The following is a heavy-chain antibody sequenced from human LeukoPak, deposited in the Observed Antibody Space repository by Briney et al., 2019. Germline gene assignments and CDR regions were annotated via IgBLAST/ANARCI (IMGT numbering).Heavy chain of an antibody. CDR3: ARSKGVGATTGFTY. J-gene: IGHJ4*02. V-gene: IGHV3-21*01. CDR1: GFTFSSYA. D-gene: IGHD1-26*01. Sequence: GGSLSLSCAASGFTFSSYAMSWVRQAPGKGLKWVSSISASRLYIYYADSVKGRYTISRDNAKNSLYLQMSSLRAEDTAVYYCARSKGVGATTGFTYWGQGTLVTVSS. CDR2: ISASRLYI.